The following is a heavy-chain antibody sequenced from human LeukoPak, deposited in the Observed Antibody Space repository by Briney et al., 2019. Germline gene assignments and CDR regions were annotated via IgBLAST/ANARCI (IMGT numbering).Heavy chain of an antibody. V-gene: IGHV4-4*02. J-gene: IGHJ5*02. Sequence: PSETLSLTCAVSGDSISSSNWWGGFRKPPGKGLEWIGEIYHSGSINYNPSLKSRVTMSLDKSKNQFSLSLTSVTAADTAVYYCAREAAGQWFDPWGQGTLVTVSS. CDR1: GDSISSSNW. CDR2: IYHSGSI. CDR3: AREAAGQWFDP. D-gene: IGHD6-25*01.